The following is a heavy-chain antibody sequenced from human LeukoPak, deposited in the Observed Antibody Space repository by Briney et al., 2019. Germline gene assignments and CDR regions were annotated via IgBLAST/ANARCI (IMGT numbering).Heavy chain of an antibody. V-gene: IGHV4-4*02. D-gene: IGHD3-10*01. CDR3: ARRGSVRGARDFDY. CDR2: IYHSGST. CDR1: GGSISSSNW. J-gene: IGHJ4*02. Sequence: SETLSLTCAVSGGSISSSNWWSWVRQPPGKGLEWIGEIYHSGSTNYNPSLKSRVTISVDKSKNQFSLKLSSVTAADTAVYYCARRGSVRGARDFDYWGQGTLVTVSS.